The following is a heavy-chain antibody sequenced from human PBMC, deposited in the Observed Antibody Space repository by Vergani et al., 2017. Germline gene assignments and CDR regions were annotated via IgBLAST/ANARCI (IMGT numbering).Heavy chain of an antibody. D-gene: IGHD5-18*01. J-gene: IGHJ6*02. CDR3: AKDRRGYSYGYAPTHYYYGMDV. CDR1: GFTFSSYA. V-gene: IGHV3-30*04. Sequence: QVQLVESGGGVVQPGRSLRLSCAASGFTFSSYAMHWVRQAPGKGLEWVAVISYDGSNKYYADSVKGRFTISRDNSKNTLYLQMNSLRAEDTAVYYCAKDRRGYSYGYAPTHYYYGMDVWGQGTTVTVSS. CDR2: ISYDGSNK.